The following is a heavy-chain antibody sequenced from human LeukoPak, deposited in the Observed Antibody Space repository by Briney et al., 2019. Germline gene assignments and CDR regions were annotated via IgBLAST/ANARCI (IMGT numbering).Heavy chain of an antibody. CDR2: IYPGDSET. CDR1: GYNFNSDW. J-gene: IGHJ3*02. Sequence: GESLKISCKGSGYNFNSDWIAWVRQMPGKGLEWMGIIYPGDSETKYSPSFQGQVTISADKSITTAYLQWSSLKAPDTAIYYCARRGVVDAFDIWGQGTRVTVSS. V-gene: IGHV5-51*01. CDR3: ARRGVVDAFDI. D-gene: IGHD3-3*01.